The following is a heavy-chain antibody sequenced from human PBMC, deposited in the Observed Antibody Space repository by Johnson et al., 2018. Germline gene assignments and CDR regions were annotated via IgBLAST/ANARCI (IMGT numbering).Heavy chain of an antibody. CDR2: PSDKPNIYPT. J-gene: IGHJ1*01. D-gene: IGHD3-10*01. V-gene: IGHV3-72*01. Sequence: EVQLVESGGGLVQXGGSLRLSCAASGFTFSDHYMDWVRQAPGKGMECVGRPSDKPNIYPTEYAASVKGRFTISRDDSKNSLYLQMNSLKTEDTAVYFCVSASGITYPYFQHWGQGTLVTVSS. CDR1: GFTFSDHY. CDR3: VSASGITYPYFQH.